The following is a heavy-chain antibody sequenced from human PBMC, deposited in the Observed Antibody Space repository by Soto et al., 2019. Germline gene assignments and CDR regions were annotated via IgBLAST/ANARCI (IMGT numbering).Heavy chain of an antibody. D-gene: IGHD3-3*01. CDR1: GFTFSNSW. V-gene: IGHV3-7*01. CDR2: INQDGSAK. CDR3: AKAGAYDFWSGSAPDY. Sequence: GGSLRLSCAASGFTFSNSWMSWVRQAPGKGLEWVANINQDGSAKSYVDSVRGRFTISRDNAKNSLYLQMNSLRAEDTAVYYCAKAGAYDFWSGSAPDYWGQGTLVTVSS. J-gene: IGHJ4*02.